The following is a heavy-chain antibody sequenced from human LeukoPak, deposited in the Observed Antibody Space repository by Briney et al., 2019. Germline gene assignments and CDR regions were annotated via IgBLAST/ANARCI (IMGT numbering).Heavy chain of an antibody. D-gene: IGHD5-18*01. Sequence: PGGSLRLSCAASGFTFSSYWMSWVRQAPGRGLEWVATIKQDGSEKYYVDSVKGRFTISRDNAKNSLYLQTNSLRGEDTAVYYCARLGYNYGYGTFDYWGQGTLVTVSS. CDR3: ARLGYNYGYGTFDY. J-gene: IGHJ4*02. CDR1: GFTFSSYW. V-gene: IGHV3-7*01. CDR2: IKQDGSEK.